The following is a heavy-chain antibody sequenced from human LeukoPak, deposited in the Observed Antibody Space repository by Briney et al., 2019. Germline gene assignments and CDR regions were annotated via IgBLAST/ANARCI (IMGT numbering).Heavy chain of an antibody. CDR2: MYTSGST. V-gene: IGHV4-61*02. J-gene: IGHJ4*02. CDR3: AREEALGSGSFDY. Sequence: SETLSLTCTVSGGSISSGSYYWSWIRQPAGQGLEYIGRMYTSGSTNYNPSLKSRVTISVDTSKNQFSLKLGSVTAADTAVYYCAREEALGSGSFDYWGQGTLVTVSS. D-gene: IGHD1-26*01. CDR1: GGSISSGSYY.